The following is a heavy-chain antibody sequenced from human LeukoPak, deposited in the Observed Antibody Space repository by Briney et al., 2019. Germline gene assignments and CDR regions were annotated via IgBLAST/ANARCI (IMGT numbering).Heavy chain of an antibody. CDR3: ARGIRGYSYGFRYYYGMDV. CDR1: GGSFSGYY. J-gene: IGHJ6*02. Sequence: PSETLSLTCAVYGGSFSGYYWSWIRQPPGKGLEWIGEINHSGSTNYNPSLKSRVTISVDTSKNQFSLKLSSVTAADTAVYYCARGIRGYSYGFRYYYGMDVWGQGTTVTVSS. V-gene: IGHV4-34*01. CDR2: INHSGST. D-gene: IGHD5-18*01.